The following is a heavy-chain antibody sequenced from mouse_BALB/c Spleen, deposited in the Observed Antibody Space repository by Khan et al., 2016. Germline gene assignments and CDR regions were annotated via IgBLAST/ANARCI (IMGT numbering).Heavy chain of an antibody. CDR3: ARSYYDSWFVY. V-gene: IGHV14-3*02. Sequence: VQLQQSGAELVKPGASVKLSCTASGFNIKDTYMHWMIQRPEQGLEWIGRIDPANDNTKYDPKFQGTATITADTSSNTAYLQLSSLTSENTAVNYCARSYYDSWFVYWGQGTLVTVSA. CDR2: IDPANDNT. D-gene: IGHD2-4*01. J-gene: IGHJ3*01. CDR1: GFNIKDTY.